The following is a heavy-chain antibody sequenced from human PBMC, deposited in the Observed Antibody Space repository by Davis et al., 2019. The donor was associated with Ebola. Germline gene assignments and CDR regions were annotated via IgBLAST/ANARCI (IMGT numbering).Heavy chain of an antibody. D-gene: IGHD3-22*01. CDR3: ARVVGMIVVVTLHDAFDI. CDR1: GFTFSSYG. Sequence: PGGSLRLSCAASGFTFSSYGMHWVRQAPGKGLEWVAVIWYDGSNKYYADSVKGRFTISRDNSKNTLYLQMNSLRAEDTAVYYCARVVGMIVVVTLHDAFDIWGQGTMVTVSS. J-gene: IGHJ3*02. V-gene: IGHV3-33*01. CDR2: IWYDGSNK.